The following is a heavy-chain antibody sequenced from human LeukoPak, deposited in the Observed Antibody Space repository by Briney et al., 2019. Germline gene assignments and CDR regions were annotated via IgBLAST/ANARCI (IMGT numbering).Heavy chain of an antibody. J-gene: IGHJ4*02. D-gene: IGHD6-19*01. CDR1: GVPISSRSYY. Sequence: SETLSLTCSVSGVPISSRSYYWSWIRQPPGKGLEWVGYISYSGSTNYNPSLKSRVTISVDTSKNQFSLKLSSVTAADTAIYYCARDGRAGSLFAYWGQGTLVTVSS. CDR3: ARDGRAGSLFAY. CDR2: ISYSGST. V-gene: IGHV4-61*01.